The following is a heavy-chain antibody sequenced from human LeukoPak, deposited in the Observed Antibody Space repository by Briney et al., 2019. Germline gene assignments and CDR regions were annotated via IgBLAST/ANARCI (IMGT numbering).Heavy chain of an antibody. CDR2: IYSGGST. CDR1: GFTVSSNY. D-gene: IGHD3-22*01. CDR3: ARPSSDYYDSSGTNYYYYYGMDV. Sequence: GGSLRLSCAASGFTVSSNYMSWVRQAPGKGLEWVSVIYSGGSTYYADSVKGRFTISRDNSKNTLYLQMNSLRAEDTAVYYCARPSSDYYDSSGTNYYYYYGMDVWGQGTTVTVSS. V-gene: IGHV3-53*01. J-gene: IGHJ6*02.